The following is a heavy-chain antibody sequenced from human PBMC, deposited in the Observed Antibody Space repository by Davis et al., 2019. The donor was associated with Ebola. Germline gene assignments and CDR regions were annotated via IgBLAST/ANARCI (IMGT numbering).Heavy chain of an antibody. CDR1: GFTFGDYA. Sequence: GGSLRLSCTASGFTFGDYAMSWFRQAPGKGLEWVSSISSSSSYIYYADSVKGRFTISRDNAKNSLYLQMNSLRAEDTAVYYCARARVTTPYYYYGMDVWGQGTTVTVSS. D-gene: IGHD1-14*01. CDR3: ARARVTTPYYYYGMDV. V-gene: IGHV3-21*01. J-gene: IGHJ6*02. CDR2: ISSSSSYI.